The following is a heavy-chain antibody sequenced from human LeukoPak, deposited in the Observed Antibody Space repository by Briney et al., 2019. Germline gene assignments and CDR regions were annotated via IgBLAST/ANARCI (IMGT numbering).Heavy chain of an antibody. Sequence: PSETLSLTCIVSGGSISAYYWSWIRQPAGKGLEWIGRIYSSGTTNYNPSLESRVTISVDTSKNQFSLKLSSVTAADTAVYYCARDAGYCSSTSCLYDAFDIWGQGTMVTVSS. D-gene: IGHD2-2*01. CDR2: IYSSGTT. V-gene: IGHV4-4*07. J-gene: IGHJ3*02. CDR3: ARDAGYCSSTSCLYDAFDI. CDR1: GGSISAYY.